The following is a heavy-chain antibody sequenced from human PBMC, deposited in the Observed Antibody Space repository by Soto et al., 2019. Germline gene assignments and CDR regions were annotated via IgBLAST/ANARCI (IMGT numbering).Heavy chain of an antibody. CDR2: ITGTSAFT. J-gene: IGHJ4*02. Sequence: GGSLRLSCAASGFIFSDFQINWVRQAPGRGLEWLSSITGTSAFTHYADSIEGRFTISRDNPNNLLFLQMDNLRPEDTAVYYCPREHLAFQGAFDIWGQGTLVTVSS. CDR1: GFIFSDFQ. V-gene: IGHV3-21*01. D-gene: IGHD3-16*01. CDR3: PREHLAFQGAFDI.